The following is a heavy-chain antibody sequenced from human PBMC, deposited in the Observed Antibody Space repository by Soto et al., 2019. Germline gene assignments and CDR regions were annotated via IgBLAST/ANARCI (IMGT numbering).Heavy chain of an antibody. CDR3: ARGGHYYDSSAYDY. Sequence: SETLSLTCTVSGGSISSGDYYWSWIRQPPGKGLEWIGYIYYSGSTYYNPSLKSRVTISVDTSKNQFSLKLSSVTAADTAVYYCARGGHYYDSSAYDYWGQGTLVTVSS. CDR1: GGSISSGDYY. D-gene: IGHD3-22*01. CDR2: IYYSGST. J-gene: IGHJ4*02. V-gene: IGHV4-30-4*01.